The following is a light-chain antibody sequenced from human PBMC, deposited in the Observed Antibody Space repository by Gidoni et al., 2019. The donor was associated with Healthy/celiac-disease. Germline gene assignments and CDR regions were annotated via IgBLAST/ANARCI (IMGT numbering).Light chain of an antibody. V-gene: IGLV7-43*01. CDR2: STR. CDR1: TAAVTSGYY. J-gene: IGLJ3*02. CDR3: LLYYGGAQKV. Sequence: QTVVTQEPSLTVSPGRTVTLTCASSTAAVTSGYYPNWFQQTPGQEPNALFSSTRNNPSSTPARFSGSLLGGKAALTLSGVQPEDEAEYYCLLYYGGAQKVFGGGTKLTVL.